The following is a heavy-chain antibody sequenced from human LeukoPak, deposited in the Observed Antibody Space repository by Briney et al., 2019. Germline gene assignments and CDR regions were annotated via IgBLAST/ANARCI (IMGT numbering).Heavy chain of an antibody. V-gene: IGHV3-53*01. Sequence: GGSLRLSCAASGFTVSSNYMSWVRQAPGKGLEWVSVIYSGGSTYYADSVKGRFTISRDNANNSLYLQMNSLRAEDTAVYYCARLRAYWYFDLWGRGTLVTVSS. J-gene: IGHJ2*01. CDR3: ARLRAYWYFDL. CDR1: GFTVSSNY. CDR2: IYSGGST.